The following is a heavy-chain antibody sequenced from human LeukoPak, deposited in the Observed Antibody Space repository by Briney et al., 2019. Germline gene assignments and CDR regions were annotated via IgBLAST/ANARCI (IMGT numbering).Heavy chain of an antibody. D-gene: IGHD3-10*01. CDR1: GFNFYSYD. V-gene: IGHV3-23*01. J-gene: IGHJ3*01. CDR3: AKKWLGGYFDL. Sequence: GGSPRLSCAASGFNFYSYDMTWVRQAPGKGLEWVSSLSGGGEASYYADSAKGRFTISRDNANDTLYQQMNSLRVDDTAVYYCAKKWLGGYFDLWGRGTKVTVSS. CDR2: LSGGGEAS.